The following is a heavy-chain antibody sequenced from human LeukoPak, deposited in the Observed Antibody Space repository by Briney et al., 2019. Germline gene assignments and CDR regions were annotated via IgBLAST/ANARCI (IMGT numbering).Heavy chain of an antibody. CDR3: ARVGTPTAPQPPPLIDY. CDR2: IYYSGST. V-gene: IGHV4-59*01. CDR1: GGSISSYY. J-gene: IGHJ4*02. D-gene: IGHD3-10*01. Sequence: PSETLSLTCTVSGGSISSYYWSWIRQPPGKGLEWIGYIYYSGSTNYNPSLKSRVTISVDRSKNQLSLKLSSVTAADTAVYYCARVGTPTAPQPPPLIDYWGQGTLVTVSS.